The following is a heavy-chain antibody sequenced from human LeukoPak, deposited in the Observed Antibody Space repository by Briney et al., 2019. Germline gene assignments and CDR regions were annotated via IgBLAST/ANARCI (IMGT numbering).Heavy chain of an antibody. D-gene: IGHD2-2*02. CDR1: GYTFTGYY. V-gene: IGHV1-2*02. CDR3: AREPSFEVVVPVAIVYFQH. Sequence: ASVKVSCKASGYTFTGYYMHWVRQAPGQGLEWMGWINPNSGGTNYAQKFQGRVTMTRDTSISTAYIELSRLRSDDTAVYYCAREPSFEVVVPVAIVYFQHWGQGTLVTVSS. CDR2: INPNSGGT. J-gene: IGHJ1*01.